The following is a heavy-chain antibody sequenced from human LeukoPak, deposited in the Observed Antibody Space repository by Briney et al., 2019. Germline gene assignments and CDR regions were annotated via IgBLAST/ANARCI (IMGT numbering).Heavy chain of an antibody. J-gene: IGHJ4*02. CDR2: IYSGGST. CDR3: ARDDY. CDR1: GFTASSNY. V-gene: IGHV3-53*01. Sequence: PGGSLSSPCSASGFTASSNYMSWFRRPPGKGLEWVSVIYSGGSTYYADSVKGRFTISRDNSKNTLYLQMNSLRAEDTAVYYCARDDYWGQGTLVTVSS.